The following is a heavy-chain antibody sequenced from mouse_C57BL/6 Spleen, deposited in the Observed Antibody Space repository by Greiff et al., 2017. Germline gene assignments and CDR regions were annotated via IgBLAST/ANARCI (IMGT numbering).Heavy chain of an antibody. V-gene: IGHV1-7*01. J-gene: IGHJ3*01. Sequence: VQLQQSGAELATPGASVKLSCKASGYTFTSYWMHWVKQRPGQGLEWIGYINPSSGYTKSNQKFKDKATLPADKSSSTAYMQLSSLTYEDSAVYYCARDYYAGFAYWGQETLVTVSA. CDR3: ARDYYAGFAY. D-gene: IGHD1-1*01. CDR1: GYTFTSYW. CDR2: INPSSGYT.